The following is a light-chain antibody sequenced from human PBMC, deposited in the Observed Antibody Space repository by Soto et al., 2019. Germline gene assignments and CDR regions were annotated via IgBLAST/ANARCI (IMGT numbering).Light chain of an antibody. J-gene: IGKJ5*01. CDR1: QSISSNY. CDR3: KQLGGSPPIT. Sequence: EIGLTQSPRTLSLSPGERATLSCRASQSISSNYLAWYQQTPGQAPRLLIYGASHRAPGIPSRFSGSGSGTDFIFNISRLEPEDFGVYYCKQLGGSPPITFGRGTRLDSK. V-gene: IGKV3-20*01. CDR2: GAS.